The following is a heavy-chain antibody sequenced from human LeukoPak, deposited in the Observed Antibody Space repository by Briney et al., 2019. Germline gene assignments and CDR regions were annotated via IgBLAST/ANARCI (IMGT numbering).Heavy chain of an antibody. CDR3: ARDLCSGGSCYPDAFGI. V-gene: IGHV3-30*04. D-gene: IGHD2-15*01. CDR2: ISYDGSNK. Sequence: GGSLRLSCAASGFTFSSYAMHWVRQAPGKGLEWVAVISYDGSNKYYADSVKGRFTISRDNSKNTLYLQMNSLRAEDTAVYYCARDLCSGGSCYPDAFGIWGQGTMVTVSS. CDR1: GFTFSSYA. J-gene: IGHJ3*02.